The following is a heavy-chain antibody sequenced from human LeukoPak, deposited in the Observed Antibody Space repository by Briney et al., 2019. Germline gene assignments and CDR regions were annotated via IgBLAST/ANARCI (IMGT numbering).Heavy chain of an antibody. CDR1: RFTFDDYA. D-gene: IGHD3-10*01. Sequence: TGRSLRLSCAASRFTFDDYAMHWVRQAPGKGLEWVSGISWNSGSIGYADSVKGRFTISRDNAKNSLYLQMNSLRAEDTALYYCAKDNFPYYYGSGSYLVDGMDVWGQGTTVTVSS. CDR3: AKDNFPYYYGSGSYLVDGMDV. CDR2: ISWNSGSI. V-gene: IGHV3-9*01. J-gene: IGHJ6*02.